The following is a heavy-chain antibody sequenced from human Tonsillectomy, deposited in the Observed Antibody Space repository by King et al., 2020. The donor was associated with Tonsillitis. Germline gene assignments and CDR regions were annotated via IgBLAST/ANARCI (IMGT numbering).Heavy chain of an antibody. D-gene: IGHD1-26*01. Sequence: QLVQSGAEVKKPGSSVKVSCKASGGTFSSYAISWVRQAPGQGLEWMGGIFPIFGTANYAQKFQGRVTITADKSTSTAYMELSSLRSEDTAVYYCARDLDSGSYFAFDIWGQGTMVTVSS. V-gene: IGHV1-69*14. J-gene: IGHJ3*02. CDR3: ARDLDSGSYFAFDI. CDR2: IFPIFGTA. CDR1: GGTFSSYA.